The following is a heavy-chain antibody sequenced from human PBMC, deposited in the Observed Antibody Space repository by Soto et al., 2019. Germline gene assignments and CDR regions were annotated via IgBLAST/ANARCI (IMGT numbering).Heavy chain of an antibody. Sequence: ASVKVSCKASGGTFSSYAISWVRQAPGQGLEWMGGIIPIFGTANYAQKFQGRVTITADESTSTAYMELSSLRSEDTAVYYCADYGDSLYYYGMDVWGQGTTVTVS. CDR1: GGTFSSYA. CDR2: IIPIFGTA. J-gene: IGHJ6*02. CDR3: ADYGDSLYYYGMDV. D-gene: IGHD4-17*01. V-gene: IGHV1-69*13.